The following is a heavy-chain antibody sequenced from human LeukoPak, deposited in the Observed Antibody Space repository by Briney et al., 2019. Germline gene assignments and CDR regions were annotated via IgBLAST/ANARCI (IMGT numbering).Heavy chain of an antibody. J-gene: IGHJ5*02. Sequence: SETLSLTCNVSGDSIRDYYWSWIRQTPGKGLEWIGHIYDSGSTNYNPSLKSRVTISVDTSKNQFSLKVTSVTAADTAVYYCARLARGRWFDPWGQGTLVTVSS. CDR1: GDSIRDYY. V-gene: IGHV4-59*08. CDR3: ARLARGRWFDP. CDR2: IYDSGST. D-gene: IGHD6-6*01.